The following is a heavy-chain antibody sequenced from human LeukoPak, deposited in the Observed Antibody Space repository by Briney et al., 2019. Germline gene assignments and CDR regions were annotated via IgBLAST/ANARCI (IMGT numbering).Heavy chain of an antibody. D-gene: IGHD5-12*01. CDR2: IYYSGST. Sequence: SETLPVTCTVSGGSISSSSYYWGWIRQPPGKGLEWIGSIYYSGSTYYNPSLKSRVTISVDTSKNQFSLKLSSVTAADTAVYYCARRFGYSGYERNNYFDYWGQGTLVTVSS. J-gene: IGHJ4*02. V-gene: IGHV4-39*01. CDR3: ARRFGYSGYERNNYFDY. CDR1: GGSISSSSYY.